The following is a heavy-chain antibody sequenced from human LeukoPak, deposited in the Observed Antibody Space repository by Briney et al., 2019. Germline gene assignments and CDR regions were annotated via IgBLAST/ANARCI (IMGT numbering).Heavy chain of an antibody. V-gene: IGHV3-23*01. D-gene: IGHD2-8*01. Sequence: GGSLRLSCAASGFTFSSYAMSWVRQAPGKGLEWVSAISGSGGSTYYADSVKGRFTISRDNSKNTLYLQMNSLRADDTAVYYCAKLSSAGVLMVYGGGIDYWGQGTLVTVSS. J-gene: IGHJ4*02. CDR1: GFTFSSYA. CDR3: AKLSSAGVLMVYGGGIDY. CDR2: ISGSGGST.